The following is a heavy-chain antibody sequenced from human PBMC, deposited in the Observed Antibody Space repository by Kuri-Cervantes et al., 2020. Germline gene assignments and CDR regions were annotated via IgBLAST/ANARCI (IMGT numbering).Heavy chain of an antibody. D-gene: IGHD2-15*01. Sequence: GESLKISCAASGFTFSSYDMHWVRQATGKGLEWVSAIGTAGDTYYPGSVKGRFTISRDNAKNSLYLQMNSLRAEDTGVYYCAAWSATAAHHWGQGTLVTVSS. J-gene: IGHJ5*02. V-gene: IGHV3-13*01. CDR3: AAWSATAAHH. CDR1: GFTFSSYD. CDR2: IGTAGDT.